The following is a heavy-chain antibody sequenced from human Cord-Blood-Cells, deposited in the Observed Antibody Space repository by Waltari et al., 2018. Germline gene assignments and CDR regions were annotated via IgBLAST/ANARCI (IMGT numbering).Heavy chain of an antibody. CDR3: ARDRPKQQLFSYYYGMDV. V-gene: IGHV1-18*01. CDR1: GYTFTSYG. CDR2: SSAYNGNT. Sequence: QVQLVQSGAEVKKPGASVKVSRKASGYTFTSYGISWVRQAPGQGLEWMGWSSAYNGNTNYAQKLQGRVTMTTDTSTSTAYMELRSLRSDDTAVYYCARDRPKQQLFSYYYGMDVWGQGTTVTVS. D-gene: IGHD6-13*01. J-gene: IGHJ6*02.